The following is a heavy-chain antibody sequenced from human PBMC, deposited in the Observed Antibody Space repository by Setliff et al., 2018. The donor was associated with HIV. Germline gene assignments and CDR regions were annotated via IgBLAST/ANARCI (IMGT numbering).Heavy chain of an antibody. V-gene: IGHV3-30*02. CDR1: GFTFRNYG. CDR2: IRLDGSDK. Sequence: GGSLRLSCAASGFTFRNYGMHWVRQAPGKGLEWVAFIRLDGSDKFYADSVKGRFTISRDNSKNTLFLQMNSLRAEDTAVYYCARDGYSYGFFDYWGQGTLVTVSS. CDR3: ARDGYSYGFFDY. J-gene: IGHJ4*02. D-gene: IGHD5-18*01.